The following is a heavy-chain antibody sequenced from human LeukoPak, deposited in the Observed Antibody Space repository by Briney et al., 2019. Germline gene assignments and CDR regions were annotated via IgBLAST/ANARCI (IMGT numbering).Heavy chain of an antibody. CDR1: GFTFSDYY. V-gene: IGHV3-11*01. D-gene: IGHD1-26*01. CDR2: ISSSGSTI. Sequence: GGSLRRSCAASGFTFSDYYMSWIRQAPGKGLEWVSYISSSGSTIYYADSVKGRFTISRDNAKNSLYLQMNSLRAEDTAVYYCASGGPASGSYYRYFDYWGQGTLVTVSS. J-gene: IGHJ4*02. CDR3: ASGGPASGSYYRYFDY.